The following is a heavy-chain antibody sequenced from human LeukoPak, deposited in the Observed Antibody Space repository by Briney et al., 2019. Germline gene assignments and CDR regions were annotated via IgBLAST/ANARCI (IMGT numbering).Heavy chain of an antibody. V-gene: IGHV4-61*02. CDR2: IYTSGST. D-gene: IGHD2-8*02. CDR3: ARGPLWYYFAY. Sequence: PSETLSLTCTVSGGSISSGSYYWSWIRQPAGKGLEWIGRIYTSGSTNYNPSLKSRVTISVDTSKNQFSLKLSSVTAADTAVYYCARGPLWYYFAYWGQGTLVTVSS. J-gene: IGHJ4*02. CDR1: GGSISSGSYY.